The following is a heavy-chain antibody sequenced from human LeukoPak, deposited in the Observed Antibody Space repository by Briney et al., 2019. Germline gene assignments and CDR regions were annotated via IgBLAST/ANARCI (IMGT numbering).Heavy chain of an antibody. CDR3: ARANSYGSGSLVN. V-gene: IGHV1-2*02. CDR1: GYTFTGYY. Sequence: ASVKVSCKASGYTFTGYYMHWVRQVPGQGLEWMGWINPNSGGTNYAQKFQGRVTMTRDTSTSTAYMELSRLRSDDTAVYYCARANSYGSGSLVNWGQGTLVTVSS. J-gene: IGHJ4*02. D-gene: IGHD3-10*01. CDR2: INPNSGGT.